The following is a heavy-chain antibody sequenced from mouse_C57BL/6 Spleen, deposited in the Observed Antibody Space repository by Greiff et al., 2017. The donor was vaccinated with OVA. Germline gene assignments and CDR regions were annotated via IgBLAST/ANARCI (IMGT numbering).Heavy chain of an antibody. V-gene: IGHV5-17*01. CDR1: GFTFSDYG. CDR3: ARLTGTGRYFDV. CDR2: IRRGSSTI. J-gene: IGHJ1*03. D-gene: IGHD4-1*01. Sequence: EVMLVESGGGLVKPGGSLKFSCAASGFTFSDYGMHWVRQAPEQGLEWVAYIRRGSSTIYYADTVKGRFTISRDNAKNTLFLQMTSLRSEDTAMYYCARLTGTGRYFDVWGKGTTVTVSS.